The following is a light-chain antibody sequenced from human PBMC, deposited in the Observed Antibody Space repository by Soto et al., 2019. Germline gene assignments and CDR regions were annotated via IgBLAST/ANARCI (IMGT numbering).Light chain of an antibody. CDR1: QVITNF. Sequence: DIQMTQSPSSLSASVGDRVTITCRASQVITNFLAWYQQKPGKAPKLLIYAASTLQSVVPSRFSGSGSGTDFTLTISSLQPEDVATYYCQKDNSAPLTFGGGTKVEIK. V-gene: IGKV1-27*01. CDR3: QKDNSAPLT. J-gene: IGKJ4*01. CDR2: AAS.